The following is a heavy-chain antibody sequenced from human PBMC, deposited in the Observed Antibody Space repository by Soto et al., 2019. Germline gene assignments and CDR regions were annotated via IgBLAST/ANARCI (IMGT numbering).Heavy chain of an antibody. CDR1: GGSISSSNW. CDR2: IYHSGST. J-gene: IGHJ6*02. Sequence: ASETLSLTCAVSGGSISSSNWWSWVRQPPGKGLEWIGEIYHSGSTNYNPSLKSRVTISVDKSKNQFSLKLSSVTAADTAVYYCARVNGCSGGSCYSYYYYGMDVWGQGTTVTVSS. V-gene: IGHV4-4*02. D-gene: IGHD2-15*01. CDR3: ARVNGCSGGSCYSYYYYGMDV.